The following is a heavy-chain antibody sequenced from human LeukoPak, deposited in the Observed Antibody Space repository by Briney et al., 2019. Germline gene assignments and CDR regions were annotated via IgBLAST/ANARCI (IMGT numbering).Heavy chain of an antibody. D-gene: IGHD6-13*01. CDR1: GFAFSSYS. CDR2: ISSSSDYI. Sequence: GGSLRLSCEASGFAFSSYSMNWVRQAPGKGLEWVSAISSSSDYIFYADSVKGRFTISRDNAKNSLYLQMNSLRAEDTAVYYCARDGGYSSSWYRGQINDDAFDIWGQGTMVTVSS. J-gene: IGHJ3*02. CDR3: ARDGGYSSSWYRGQINDDAFDI. V-gene: IGHV3-21*04.